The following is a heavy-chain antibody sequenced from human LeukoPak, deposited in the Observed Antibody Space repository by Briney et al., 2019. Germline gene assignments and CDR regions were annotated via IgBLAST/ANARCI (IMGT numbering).Heavy chain of an antibody. V-gene: IGHV3-21*01. CDR1: GFTFSSYS. D-gene: IGHD2/OR15-2a*01. J-gene: IGHJ3*02. Sequence: GGSLRLSCAASGFTFSSYSMNWVRQAPGKGLEWVSSVSSSSSYIYYADSVKGRFTISRDNAKNSLYLQMNSLRAEDTAVYYCARVSAEGRGFDIWGQGTMVTVSS. CDR3: ARVSAEGRGFDI. CDR2: VSSSSSYI.